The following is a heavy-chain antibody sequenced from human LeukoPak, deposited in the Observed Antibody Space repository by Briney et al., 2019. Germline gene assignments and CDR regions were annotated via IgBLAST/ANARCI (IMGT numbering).Heavy chain of an antibody. CDR3: IKDMGFDLLKDAFHI. D-gene: IGHD3-9*01. J-gene: IGHJ3*02. V-gene: IGHV3-9*01. CDR1: GFSLDDYA. Sequence: GGSLRLSCVGSGFSLDDYAMHWVRQVTGKGLEWISSISWDSGSQAYADSVRGRFTISRDNAKNSLYLQMNSLRPEDTAFYYCIKDMGFDLLKDAFHIWGQGTLVTVSS. CDR2: ISWDSGSQ.